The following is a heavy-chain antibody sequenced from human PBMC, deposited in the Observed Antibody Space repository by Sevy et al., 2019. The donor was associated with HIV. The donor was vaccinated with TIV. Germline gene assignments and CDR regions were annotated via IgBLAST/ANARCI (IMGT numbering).Heavy chain of an antibody. CDR2: INHSGST. J-gene: IGHJ5*02. Sequence: SETLSLTCAVYGGSFSGYYWSWIRQPPGKGLEWIGEINHSGSTNYNPSLKSRVTISVDTSKNQFSLKLSSVTAADTAVYYCARGLEQTGITKGNWFDPWGQGTLVTVSS. CDR1: GGSFSGYY. D-gene: IGHD1-7*01. V-gene: IGHV4-34*01. CDR3: ARGLEQTGITKGNWFDP.